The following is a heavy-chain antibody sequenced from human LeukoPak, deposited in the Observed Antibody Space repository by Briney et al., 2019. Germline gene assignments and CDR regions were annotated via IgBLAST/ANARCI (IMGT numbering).Heavy chain of an antibody. J-gene: IGHJ4*02. CDR3: ARDALSRVYSSSWYDY. D-gene: IGHD6-13*01. CDR1: GYTFTSYY. Sequence: GASVKVSCKASGYTFTSYYMHWVRQAPGQGLEWMGIINPSGGSTSYAQKFQGRVTMTRDMSTSTVYMELSSLRSEDTAVYYCARDALSRVYSSSWYDYWGQGTLVTVSS. CDR2: INPSGGST. V-gene: IGHV1-46*01.